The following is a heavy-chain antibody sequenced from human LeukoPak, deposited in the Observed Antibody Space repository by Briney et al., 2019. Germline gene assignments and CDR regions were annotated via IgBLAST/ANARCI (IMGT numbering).Heavy chain of an antibody. CDR1: GYTFTGYY. Sequence: ASVKVSCKASGYTFTGYYMHWVRQAPGQGLEWMGWINPNSGGTNYAQKFQGWVTMTRDTSISTADMELSRLRSDDTAVYYCARTDYSSGPNAFDIWGQGTMVTVSS. D-gene: IGHD6-19*01. CDR2: INPNSGGT. CDR3: ARTDYSSGPNAFDI. V-gene: IGHV1-2*04. J-gene: IGHJ3*02.